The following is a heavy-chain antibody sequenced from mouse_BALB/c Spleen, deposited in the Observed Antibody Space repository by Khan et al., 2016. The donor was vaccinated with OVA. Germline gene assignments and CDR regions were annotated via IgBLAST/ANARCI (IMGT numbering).Heavy chain of an antibody. Sequence: EVELVESGGDLMKPGGSLKLSCTASGFTFSAYGMSWVRQTPDTRLEWVATINSDGYYTYYPDSVQGRLTISRDNAKNTLYLQMSSLKSEDTAMYYCASHLTGSFAYWGQGTLVTVSA. J-gene: IGHJ3*01. CDR1: GFTFSAYG. CDR2: INSDGYYT. D-gene: IGHD4-1*01. CDR3: ASHLTGSFAY. V-gene: IGHV5-6*01.